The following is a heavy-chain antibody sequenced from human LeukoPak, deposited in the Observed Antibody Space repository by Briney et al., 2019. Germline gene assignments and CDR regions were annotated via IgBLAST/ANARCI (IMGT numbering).Heavy chain of an antibody. V-gene: IGHV1-18*04. CDR2: ISAYNGNT. CDR1: GYTFTSYG. J-gene: IGHJ5*02. Sequence: ASVKVSCKASGYTFTSYGISWVRQAPGQGLEWMGWISAYNGNTNYAQKLQGRVTMTTDTSTSTAYMELRSLRSDDTAMYYCARVPAEWFGELEHVVDNWFDPWGQGTLVTVSS. CDR3: ARVPAEWFGELEHVVDNWFDP. D-gene: IGHD3-10*01.